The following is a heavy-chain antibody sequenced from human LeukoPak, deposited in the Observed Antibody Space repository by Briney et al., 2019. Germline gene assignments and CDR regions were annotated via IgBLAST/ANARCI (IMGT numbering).Heavy chain of an antibody. CDR1: GYTLTELS. V-gene: IGHV1-24*01. D-gene: IGHD6-6*01. CDR2: FDPEDGET. Sequence: ASVKVSCKVSGYTLTELSMHWVRQAPGKGLEWMGGFDPEDGETIYAQKFQGRVTMTRDTSISTAYMELSRLRSDDTAVYYCARGPKRSSIAAPIDYWGQGTLVTVSS. J-gene: IGHJ4*02. CDR3: ARGPKRSSIAAPIDY.